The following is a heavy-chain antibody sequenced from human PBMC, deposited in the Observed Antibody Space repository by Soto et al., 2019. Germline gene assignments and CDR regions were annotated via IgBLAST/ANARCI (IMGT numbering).Heavy chain of an antibody. CDR3: ARERVAYYYGSGSYYKPYYYGMDV. J-gene: IGHJ6*02. V-gene: IGHV4-4*07. Sequence: KASETLSLTCTVSGGSIGSYYWSWIRQPAGKGLEWIGRIYTSGSTNYNPSLKSRVTMSVDTSKNQFSLKLSSVTAADTAVYYCARERVAYYYGSGSYYKPYYYGMDVWGQGTTVTVSS. CDR1: GGSIGSYY. D-gene: IGHD3-10*01. CDR2: IYTSGST.